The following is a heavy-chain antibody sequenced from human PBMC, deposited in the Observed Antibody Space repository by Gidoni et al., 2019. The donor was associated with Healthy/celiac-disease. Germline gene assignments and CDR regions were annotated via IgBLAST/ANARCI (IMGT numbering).Heavy chain of an antibody. J-gene: IGHJ4*02. CDR3: ARGRSGGSGYYFDY. D-gene: IGHD3-10*01. V-gene: IGHV1-18*01. Sequence: GWISAYNGNTNYAQKLQGRVTMTTDTSTSTAYMELRSLRSDDTAVYYCARGRSGGSGYYFDYWGQGTLVTVSS. CDR2: ISAYNGNT.